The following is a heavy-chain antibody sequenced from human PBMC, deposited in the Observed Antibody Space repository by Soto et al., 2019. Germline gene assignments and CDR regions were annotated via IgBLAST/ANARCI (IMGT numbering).Heavy chain of an antibody. CDR1: GGSFSGYY. J-gene: IGHJ4*02. V-gene: IGHV4-34*01. CDR3: ARLGSSWYDFDY. D-gene: IGHD6-13*01. CDR2: INHSGST. Sequence: SETLSLTCAVYGGSFSGYYWSWIRQPPGKGLEWIGEINHSGSTNYNPSLKSRVTISVDTSKNQFSLKLSSVTAADTAVYYCARLGSSWYDFDYWGQGTLVTVSS.